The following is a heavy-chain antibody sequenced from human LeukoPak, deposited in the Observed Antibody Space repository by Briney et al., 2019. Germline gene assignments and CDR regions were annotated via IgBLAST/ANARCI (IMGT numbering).Heavy chain of an antibody. Sequence: SETLSLTCAVSGGSISSGGYSWSWIRQPPGKDLEWIGYIYHSGSTYYNPSLKSRVTISVDRSKNQFSLKLSSVTAADTAVYYCARAYCGGDCYSPPDYWGQGTLVTVSS. J-gene: IGHJ4*02. D-gene: IGHD2-21*02. V-gene: IGHV4-30-2*01. CDR3: ARAYCGGDCYSPPDY. CDR1: GGSISSGGYS. CDR2: IYHSGST.